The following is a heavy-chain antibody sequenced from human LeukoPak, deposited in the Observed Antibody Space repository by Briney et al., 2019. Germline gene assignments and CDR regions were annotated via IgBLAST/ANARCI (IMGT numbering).Heavy chain of an antibody. J-gene: IGHJ4*02. CDR3: ARDERRYCSDSSCYPGDY. CDR2: ISRTSAYI. Sequence: PGESLRLSCAASGFTFSSYAMKWVRQAPGKGLEWVSAISRTSAYIHYSDSVKGRFTISRDNAKNSVYLQIDSLRAEDTAVYYCARDERRYCSDSSCYPGDYWGQGTLVTVSS. CDR1: GFTFSSYA. D-gene: IGHD2-2*01. V-gene: IGHV3-21*01.